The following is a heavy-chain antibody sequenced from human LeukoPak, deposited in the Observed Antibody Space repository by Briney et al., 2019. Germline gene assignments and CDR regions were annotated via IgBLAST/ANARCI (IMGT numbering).Heavy chain of an antibody. CDR2: IYYSGST. CDR1: GGSISSHY. V-gene: IGHV4-59*11. Sequence: PSETLSLTCTVSGGSISSHYWSWIRQPPGKGLECLGYIYYSGSTNYNPSLKSRVTISVDTSKNQFSLKLSSVTAADTAVYYCASGPYYYDSSGYSPGYYFDYWGQGTLVTVSS. D-gene: IGHD3-22*01. CDR3: ASGPYYYDSSGYSPGYYFDY. J-gene: IGHJ4*02.